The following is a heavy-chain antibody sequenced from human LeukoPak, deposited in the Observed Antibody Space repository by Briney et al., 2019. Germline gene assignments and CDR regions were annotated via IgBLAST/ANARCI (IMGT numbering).Heavy chain of an antibody. CDR1: GFTFSDYS. V-gene: IGHV3-21*01. J-gene: IGHJ4*01. CDR3: ARINDIDNSYHLDF. CDR2: ISSSSSYK. Sequence: PGGSLRLSCAASGFTFSDYSFNWVRQAPGKGLEWVSSISSSSSYKYYADSLKGRFTISRDNAKNSRYLQVNSLRAEDTAVYYCARINDIDNSYHLDFWGHGTLVTVSS. D-gene: IGHD2-15*01.